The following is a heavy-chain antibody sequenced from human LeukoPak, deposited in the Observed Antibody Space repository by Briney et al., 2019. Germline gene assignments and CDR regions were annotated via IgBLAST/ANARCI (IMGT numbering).Heavy chain of an antibody. V-gene: IGHV3-15*01. Sequence: GGSLRLSCAASGFTFSNTWMSWVRQAPGKGLERIGRIKSKIDGGTTDYAAPVKGRFTISRDDSENMLYLQMNSLKIEDTAVYFCTTVTGYCSSTSCYPWGQGTLVTVSS. CDR3: TTVTGYCSSTSCYP. CDR1: GFTFSNTW. J-gene: IGHJ5*02. D-gene: IGHD2-2*01. CDR2: IKSKIDGGTT.